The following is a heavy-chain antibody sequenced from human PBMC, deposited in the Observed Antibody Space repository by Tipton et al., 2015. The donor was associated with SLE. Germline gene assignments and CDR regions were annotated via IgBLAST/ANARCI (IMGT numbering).Heavy chain of an antibody. CDR2: IHHSGST. V-gene: IGHV4-38-2*02. J-gene: IGHJ4*02. D-gene: IGHD3-3*01. CDR1: GDSITGYY. CDR3: SRDPRFLEWTEDF. Sequence: TLSLTCTVSGDSITGYYWGWIRQAPGKGLDWIASIHHSGSTFYNPSLKSRVAISLDTSKNQFSLKLSTVTAADTAVYYCSRDPRFLEWTEDFWGQGTLVTVSS.